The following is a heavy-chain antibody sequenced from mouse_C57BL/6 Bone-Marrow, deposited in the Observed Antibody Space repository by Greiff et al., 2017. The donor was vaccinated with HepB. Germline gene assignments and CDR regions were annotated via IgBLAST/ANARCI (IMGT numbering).Heavy chain of an antibody. CDR2: IDPETGGT. V-gene: IGHV1-15*01. CDR3: TRNYGNYVAWFAY. J-gene: IGHJ3*01. D-gene: IGHD2-1*01. Sequence: QVQLKQPGAELVRPGASVTLSCKASGYTFTDYEMHWVKQTPVHGLEWIGAIDPETGGTAYNQKFKGKAILTADKSSSTAYMELRSLTSEDSAVYYCTRNYGNYVAWFAYWGQGTLVTVSA. CDR1: GYTFTDYE.